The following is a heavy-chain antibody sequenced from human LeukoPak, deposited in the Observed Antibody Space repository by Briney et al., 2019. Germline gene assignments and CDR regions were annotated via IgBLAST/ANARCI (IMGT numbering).Heavy chain of an antibody. CDR1: GFTFSSYA. D-gene: IGHD3-10*01. Sequence: GGSLRPSCAASGFTFSSYAMSWVRQAPGKGLEWVSAISGSGGSTYYADSVKGRLTISRDNSKNTLYLQMNSLRADDTAVYYCQGAYYYGSGSYYTVSFDYWGQGTLVTVSS. CDR2: ISGSGGST. J-gene: IGHJ4*02. V-gene: IGHV3-23*01. CDR3: QGAYYYGSGSYYTVSFDY.